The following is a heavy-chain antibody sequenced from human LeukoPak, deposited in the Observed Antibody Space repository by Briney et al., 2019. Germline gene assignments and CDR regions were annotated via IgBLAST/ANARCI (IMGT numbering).Heavy chain of an antibody. CDR2: ISSSGGST. D-gene: IGHD6-13*01. V-gene: IGHV3-64*01. J-gene: IGHJ4*02. Sequence: GGSLRLSCAASGFTFSTYAMHWVRQAPGKGLEFVSAISSSGGSTYYANSVKGGFTISRDNSKSTLYLQMGSLRAEDMAVYYCARGSQQLVRYGIDYWGQGTLVTVSS. CDR1: GFTFSTYA. CDR3: ARGSQQLVRYGIDY.